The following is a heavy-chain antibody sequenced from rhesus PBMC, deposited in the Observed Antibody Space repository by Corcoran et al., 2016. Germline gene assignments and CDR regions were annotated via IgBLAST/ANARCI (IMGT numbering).Heavy chain of an antibody. V-gene: IGHV4S11*01. CDR1: GGSLRSIY. D-gene: IGHD4-23*01. CDR3: ARGLDEYSNSYWYFDL. J-gene: IGHJ2*01. Sequence: QLQLQESGPGLVKPSETLSPTCAGSGGSLRSIYWSWIRQAPGKGLGWIGYIYGRGSSTTYNPYLKSHVTLSVDTSKNQLSLKLSSVTAADTAVYYCARGLDEYSNSYWYFDLWGPGTPITISS. CDR2: IYGRGSST.